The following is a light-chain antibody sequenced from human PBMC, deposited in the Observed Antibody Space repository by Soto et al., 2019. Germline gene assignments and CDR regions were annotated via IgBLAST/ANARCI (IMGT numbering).Light chain of an antibody. CDR3: QQYNDWWT. Sequence: EIVMTQSPATLSVSPGERATLSFRASQSINNNLAWYQQKPGQAPRLLVYHTSTRATGIPARFSGSGSGTEFTLTISSLQSEDCAVYYCQQYNDWWTFGQGTKVDIK. J-gene: IGKJ1*01. CDR1: QSINNN. CDR2: HTS. V-gene: IGKV3D-15*01.